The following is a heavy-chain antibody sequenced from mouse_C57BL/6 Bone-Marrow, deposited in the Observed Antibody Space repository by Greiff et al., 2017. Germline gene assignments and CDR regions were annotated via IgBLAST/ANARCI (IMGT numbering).Heavy chain of an antibody. CDR3: AKALGEGFDY. D-gene: IGHD2-13*01. Sequence: VQLQQSGPGLVQPSQSLSITCTVSGFSLTSYGVHWVRQPPGKGLEWLGVICSGGSTDYTAAFISSMSINKDNSNSQGFFKMNSLQADDTALYDCAKALGEGFDYWGQGTTLTVSS. J-gene: IGHJ2*01. CDR1: GFSLTSYG. CDR2: ICSGGST. V-gene: IGHV2-4*01.